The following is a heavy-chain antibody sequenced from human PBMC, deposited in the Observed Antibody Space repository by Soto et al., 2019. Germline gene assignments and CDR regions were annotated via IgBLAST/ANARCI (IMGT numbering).Heavy chain of an antibody. V-gene: IGHV4-61*01. CDR3: ARGPYDYVWGSYRSYFDY. J-gene: IGHJ4*02. CDR1: GGSVSGESHY. D-gene: IGHD3-16*02. CDR2: IYYTGST. Sequence: PSETLSLTCTVSGGSVSGESHYWSWIRQTPGKGLEWIGYIYYTGSTNYNPSLKGRVTMSVDTSRDQFSLKLSSVTAADTAVYYCARGPYDYVWGSYRSYFDYWGQGTLVTASS.